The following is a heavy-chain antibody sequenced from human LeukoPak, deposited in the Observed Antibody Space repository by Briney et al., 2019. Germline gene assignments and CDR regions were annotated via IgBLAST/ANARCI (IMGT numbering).Heavy chain of an antibody. J-gene: IGHJ5*02. D-gene: IGHD6-13*01. CDR1: GFTFSSYA. CDR3: AKCSSSWYSGWFDP. CDR2: ISGSGGST. Sequence: GGSLRLSCAASGFTFSSYAMSWVRQAQGKGLEWVSAISGSGGSTYYADSVKGRFTISRDNSKNTLYLQMNSLRAEDTAVYYCAKCSSSWYSGWFDPWGQGTLVTVSS. V-gene: IGHV3-23*01.